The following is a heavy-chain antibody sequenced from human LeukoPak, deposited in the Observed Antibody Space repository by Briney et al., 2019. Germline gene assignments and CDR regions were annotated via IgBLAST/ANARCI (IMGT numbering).Heavy chain of an antibody. CDR2: ISYDEKTK. CDR1: GFTFSSHA. CDR3: AKEYCGGGRCNDDFFDY. Sequence: GGSLRLSCLASGFTFSSHAMHWVRQAPGKGLEWVAVISYDEKTKYYADSVKGRFTISRDNSRNTVYLEMNSLRAEDTAVYYCAKEYCGGGRCNDDFFDYWGQGTLVTVSS. D-gene: IGHD2-15*01. V-gene: IGHV3-30*18. J-gene: IGHJ4*02.